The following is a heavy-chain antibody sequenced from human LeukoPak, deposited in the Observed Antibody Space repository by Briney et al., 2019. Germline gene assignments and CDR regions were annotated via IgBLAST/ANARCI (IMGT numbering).Heavy chain of an antibody. Sequence: SVKVSCKASGGTFSSYAISWVRQAPGQGLEWMGRIIPILGIANYAQKFQGRVTITADKSTSTAYMELSSLRSEDTAVYYCASSPGRDCSSTSCYKWGQGTLVTVSS. V-gene: IGHV1-69*04. J-gene: IGHJ4*02. CDR1: GGTFSSYA. CDR2: IIPILGIA. CDR3: ASSPGRDCSSTSCYK. D-gene: IGHD2-2*02.